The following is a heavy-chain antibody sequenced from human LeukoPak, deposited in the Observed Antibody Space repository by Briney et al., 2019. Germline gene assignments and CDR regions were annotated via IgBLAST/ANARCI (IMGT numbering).Heavy chain of an antibody. Sequence: PGGSLRLSCAASGFTFTNAWMTWVLQAPGKGLEWVGRIKSKGDGETTDYAAPVKGRFSMSRDDSKATMYLQMYSLEAEDTAVYYCTTDLGLTMIRGVIVYWGQGALVTVSS. V-gene: IGHV3-15*01. CDR1: GFTFTNAW. D-gene: IGHD3-10*01. CDR2: IKSKGDGETT. CDR3: TTDLGLTMIRGVIVY. J-gene: IGHJ4*02.